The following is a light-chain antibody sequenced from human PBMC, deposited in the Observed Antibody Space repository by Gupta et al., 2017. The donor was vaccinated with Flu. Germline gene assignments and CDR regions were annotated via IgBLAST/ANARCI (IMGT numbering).Light chain of an antibody. J-gene: IGLJ2*01. CDR2: EVS. Sequence: QSALTQPAPVSGSPGQSITISCTGTSSDVGGYNYVSWYQQHPGKAPKLMIYEVSNRPSGVSNRFSGSKSGNTASLTISGLQAQDEADYYCNSYTSSTTLLFGGGTKLTVL. V-gene: IGLV2-14*01. CDR3: NSYTSSTTLL. CDR1: SSDVGGYNY.